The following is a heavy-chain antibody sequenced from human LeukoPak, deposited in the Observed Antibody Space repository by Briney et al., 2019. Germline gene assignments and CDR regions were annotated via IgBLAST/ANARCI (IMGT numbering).Heavy chain of an antibody. CDR2: INSDRSTT. CDR3: AREYFGDFSLGVDYMDV. Sequence: GGSLRLSCAASGFTFSAYWMHWVRQAPGKGLVWVSRINSDRSTTTYADSVRGRFTTSRDNAKNTLYLRMNSLRVEDTAVYYCAREYFGDFSLGVDYMDVWGKGTTVTVSS. CDR1: GFTFSAYW. D-gene: IGHD3-10*01. V-gene: IGHV3-74*01. J-gene: IGHJ6*03.